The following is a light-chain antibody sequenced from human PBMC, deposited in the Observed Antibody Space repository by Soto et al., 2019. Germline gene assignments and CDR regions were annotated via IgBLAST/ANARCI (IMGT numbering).Light chain of an antibody. CDR2: GTS. J-gene: IGKJ1*01. V-gene: IGKV3-15*01. Sequence: EIVMTQSPATLSVSPGERATLSCRASQSVGTNLAWYQQKPGQAPRLLIFGTSTRPTGIPARFSGSGSGTDFTLTISSVQCDDFAVYYCQQYTNRPPWTFGQGTKVDMK. CDR3: QQYTNRPPWT. CDR1: QSVGTN.